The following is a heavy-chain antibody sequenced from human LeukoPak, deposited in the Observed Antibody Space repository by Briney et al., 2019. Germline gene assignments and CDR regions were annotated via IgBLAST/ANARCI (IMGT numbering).Heavy chain of an antibody. J-gene: IGHJ4*02. V-gene: IGHV3-9*01. CDR2: ISWNSGSI. D-gene: IGHD2-8*01. Sequence: GGSLRLSCAASGFTFDDYAMHWVRQAPGKGLEWVSGISWNSGSIGYADSVKGRFTISRDNAKNSLYLQMNSLRAEDTALYYCAKVAGTRLNSSFDYWGQGTLVTVSS. CDR1: GFTFDDYA. CDR3: AKVAGTRLNSSFDY.